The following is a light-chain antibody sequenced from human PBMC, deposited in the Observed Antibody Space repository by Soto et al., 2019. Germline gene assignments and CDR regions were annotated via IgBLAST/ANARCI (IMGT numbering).Light chain of an antibody. V-gene: IGKV1-5*03. J-gene: IGKJ1*01. CDR3: QQYSSYSAGT. CDR2: EAS. CDR1: QSIDSW. Sequence: DIQMTQSPSTLSASVGDRVTITCRASQSIDSWLAWYQQKPGKTPNRLIYEASSLESGVPSRFSGSGSGTEFTLTISSLQPDDFATHYCQQYSSYSAGTFGQGTKVEIK.